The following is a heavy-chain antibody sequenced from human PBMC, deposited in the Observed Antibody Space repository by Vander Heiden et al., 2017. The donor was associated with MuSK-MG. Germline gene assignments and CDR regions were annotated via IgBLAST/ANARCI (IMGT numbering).Heavy chain of an antibody. J-gene: IGHJ3*02. Sequence: QVQLVQSGAEVKKPGSSVKVSCKASGGTFSSYAISWVRQAPGQGLEWMGGIIPIFGTANYAQKFQGRVTITADESTSTAYMELSGLRSEDTAVYYCARELGYCSSTSCYPSGAFDIWGQGTMVTVSS. CDR2: IIPIFGTA. D-gene: IGHD2-2*01. CDR3: ARELGYCSSTSCYPSGAFDI. CDR1: GGTFSSYA. V-gene: IGHV1-69*01.